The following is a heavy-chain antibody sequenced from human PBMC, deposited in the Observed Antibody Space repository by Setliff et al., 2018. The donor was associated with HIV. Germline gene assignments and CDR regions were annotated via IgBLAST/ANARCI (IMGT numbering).Heavy chain of an antibody. CDR2: INNTGNT. CDR3: ARGKGGLVGPAEFDY. Sequence: TSETLSLTCAVYGGSFSGYHWNWIRKFPGKGLEWIGEINNTGNTQYNPSLKSRVTMSEETSKNQFSLKLKSVTAADTAIYFCARGKGGLVGPAEFDYWGPGTLVTVSS. D-gene: IGHD1-26*01. CDR1: GGSFSGYH. J-gene: IGHJ4*02. V-gene: IGHV4-34*01.